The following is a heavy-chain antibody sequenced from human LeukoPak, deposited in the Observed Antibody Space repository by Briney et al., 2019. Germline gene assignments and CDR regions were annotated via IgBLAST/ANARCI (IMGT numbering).Heavy chain of an antibody. CDR1: GGSISSSSYY. V-gene: IGHV4-39*01. D-gene: IGHD2-2*02. Sequence: ASETLSLTCTVSGGSISSSSYYWGWIRQPPGKGLEWIGSIYYSGSTYYNPSLKSRVTISGDTSKNQFSLKLSSVTAADTAVYYCARRDCSSTSCYTFDYWGQGTLVTVSS. CDR2: IYYSGST. CDR3: ARRDCSSTSCYTFDY. J-gene: IGHJ4*02.